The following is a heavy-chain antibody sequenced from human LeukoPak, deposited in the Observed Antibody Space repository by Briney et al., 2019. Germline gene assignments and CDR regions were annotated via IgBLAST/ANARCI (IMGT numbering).Heavy chain of an antibody. CDR2: IYYSVST. V-gene: IGHV4-59*01. CDR3: ARGQYYYDSSGYENYFDY. Sequence: SETLSLTCTVSGGSISSYYWSWIRQPPGKGLEWIGYIYYSVSTNYNPSLKSRVTISVDTSKNQFSLKLSSVTAADTAVYYCARGQYYYDSSGYENYFDYWGQGTLVTVSS. CDR1: GGSISSYY. J-gene: IGHJ4*02. D-gene: IGHD3-22*01.